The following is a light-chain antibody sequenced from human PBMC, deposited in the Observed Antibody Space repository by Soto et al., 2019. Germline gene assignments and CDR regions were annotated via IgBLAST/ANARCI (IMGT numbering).Light chain of an antibody. CDR2: GAS. CDR3: QQRNVWPPIT. CDR1: QSVSSSY. V-gene: IGKV3D-20*02. Sequence: EIVETQSRGTLSWSPGERATVSGRAIQSVSSSYLAWYQQKSGQAPRLLIYGASLRANGVPARFGGSGSGTDFTLTINSLEPEDFAVYYCQQRNVWPPITFGQGTRLEIK. J-gene: IGKJ5*01.